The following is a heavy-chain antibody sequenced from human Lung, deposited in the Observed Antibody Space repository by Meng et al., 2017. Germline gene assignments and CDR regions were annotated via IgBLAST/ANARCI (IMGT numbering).Heavy chain of an antibody. CDR1: GGSISSRNW. V-gene: IGHV4-4*02. Sequence: QVQVPESGPGLVKPSAPLSLTCAVLGGSISSRNWWSWVRQSPGKGLEWIGEIYHSGRTNYNPSLESRVTISLDKSQNHFSLKVKSVTAADTAVYYCVRGGQDQAYYDFWSGPFDPWGQGTLVTVSS. CDR2: IYHSGRT. CDR3: VRGGQDQAYYDFWSGPFDP. D-gene: IGHD3-3*01. J-gene: IGHJ5*02.